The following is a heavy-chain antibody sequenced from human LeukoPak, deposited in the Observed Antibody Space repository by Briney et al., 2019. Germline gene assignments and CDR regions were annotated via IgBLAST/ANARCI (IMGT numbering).Heavy chain of an antibody. D-gene: IGHD3-10*01. Sequence: PGGSLRLSCAASGFTFSSYAMHWVRQAPGKGLEWVAVISYDGSNKYYADSVKGRFTISRDNSKNTLYLQMNSLRAEDTAVYYCASGDYYGSGSYPNVYFDYWGQGTLVTVSS. V-gene: IGHV3-30*04. CDR2: ISYDGSNK. CDR3: ASGDYYGSGSYPNVYFDY. J-gene: IGHJ4*02. CDR1: GFTFSSYA.